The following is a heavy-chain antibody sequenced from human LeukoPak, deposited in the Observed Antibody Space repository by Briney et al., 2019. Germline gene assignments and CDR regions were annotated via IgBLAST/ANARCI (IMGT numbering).Heavy chain of an antibody. V-gene: IGHV4-38-2*02. CDR3: ARDSGTTGEVKFDP. CDR1: GYSINNNYY. Sequence: PSETLSLTCTVSGYSINNNYYWDWIRQPPGKGLEFIASIHHSGTTYYNPALKSRVTISVDTSKNQFSLKVNSVTAADTAVYYCARDSGTTGEVKFDPWGQGTLVTVSS. D-gene: IGHD3-10*01. CDR2: IHHSGTT. J-gene: IGHJ5*02.